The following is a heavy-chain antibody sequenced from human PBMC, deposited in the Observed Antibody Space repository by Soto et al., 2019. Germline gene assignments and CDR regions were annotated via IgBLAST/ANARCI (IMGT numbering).Heavy chain of an antibody. D-gene: IGHD6-13*01. J-gene: IGHJ6*02. CDR3: AKDEGSSFCMDV. CDR2: ISYDGSDK. Sequence: QVQLVESGGGVVQPGRSLRLSCAASGFTFSSYGMHWVRQALGKGLEWVALISYDGSDKYYADSVKGRFTISRDNSKNTLYLQMNSLRAEDTAVYYCAKDEGSSFCMDVWGQGTTVTVSS. CDR1: GFTFSSYG. V-gene: IGHV3-30*18.